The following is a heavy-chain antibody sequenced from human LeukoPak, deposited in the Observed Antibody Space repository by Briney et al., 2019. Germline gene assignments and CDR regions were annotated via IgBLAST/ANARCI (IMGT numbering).Heavy chain of an antibody. D-gene: IGHD3-10*01. CDR1: GGTFSSYA. CDR3: ARDRLPHGSGSFVYYYYYYMDV. J-gene: IGHJ6*03. Sequence: ASVKVSCKASGGTFSSYAISWVRQAPGQGLEWMGIINPSGGSTSYAQKFQGRVTMTRDMSTSTVYMELSSLRSEDTAVYYCARDRLPHGSGSFVYYYYYYMDVWGKGTTVTVSS. V-gene: IGHV1-46*01. CDR2: INPSGGST.